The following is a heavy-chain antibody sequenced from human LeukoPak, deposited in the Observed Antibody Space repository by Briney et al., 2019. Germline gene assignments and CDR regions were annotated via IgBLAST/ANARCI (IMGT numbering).Heavy chain of an antibody. J-gene: IGHJ4*02. CDR1: GASIIGPKW. CDR3: ARQYYDYVWGSYRYRTSYFDY. Sequence: SGTLSLTCTVSGASIIGPKWWNWVRLSPGKGMEWIGEIFHSGSTHYNPSLKSRVTISVDTSKNQFSLILTSVTDADTAVYYCARQYYDYVWGSYRYRTSYFDYWGQGTLVTVSS. V-gene: IGHV4-4*02. D-gene: IGHD3-16*02. CDR2: IFHSGST.